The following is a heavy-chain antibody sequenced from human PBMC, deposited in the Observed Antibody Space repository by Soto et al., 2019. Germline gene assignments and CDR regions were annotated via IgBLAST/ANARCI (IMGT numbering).Heavy chain of an antibody. D-gene: IGHD2-2*01. V-gene: IGHV3-23*01. CDR1: GFTFSIYA. CDR3: AKSPRGIVVVPAYFDY. CDR2: ITGNGGT. Sequence: PGGSLRLSCAASGFTFSIYAISWVRQAPGKGLEWVSTITGNGGTSYADFVRGRFTISRDNSKNTLYLQMNSLRAEDTAVYYCAKSPRGIVVVPAYFDYWGQGTLVTVSS. J-gene: IGHJ4*02.